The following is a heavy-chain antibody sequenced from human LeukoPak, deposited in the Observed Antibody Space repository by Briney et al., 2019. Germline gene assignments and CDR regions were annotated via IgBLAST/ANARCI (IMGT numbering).Heavy chain of an antibody. D-gene: IGHD3-10*01. J-gene: IGHJ4*02. CDR3: AKDGWFGELSPYYFDY. CDR2: ISGSGGST. V-gene: IGHV3-23*01. CDR1: GFTFSSYG. Sequence: GGSLRLSCAASGFTFSSYGMSWVRQAPGKGLEWVSAISGSGGSTYYADSVKGRFTISRDNSKNTLYLQMNSLRAEDTAVYYCAKDGWFGELSPYYFDYWGQGTLVTVSS.